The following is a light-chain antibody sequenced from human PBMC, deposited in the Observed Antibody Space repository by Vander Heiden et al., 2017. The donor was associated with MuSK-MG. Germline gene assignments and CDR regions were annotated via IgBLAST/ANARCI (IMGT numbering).Light chain of an antibody. CDR1: QGISNY. V-gene: IGKV1-27*01. CDR2: SAS. CDR3: LNDHSDPFT. Sequence: IQMTQSPSSLSASVGHRVTITCRASQGISNYLAWYQQKPGKVPKLLIYSASTLQSGVPSRFSGSGSGTDFTLTISSLQPEDVATYYCLNDHSDPFTFGHGTKVEIK. J-gene: IGKJ3*01.